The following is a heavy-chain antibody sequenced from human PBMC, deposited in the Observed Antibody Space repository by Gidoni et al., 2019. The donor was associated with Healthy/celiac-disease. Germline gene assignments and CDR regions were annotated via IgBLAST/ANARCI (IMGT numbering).Heavy chain of an antibody. CDR2: IYYSGST. CDR1: GGSISSYY. D-gene: IGHD3-22*01. J-gene: IGHJ4*02. V-gene: IGHV4-59*01. Sequence: QVQLQESGPGLVKPSETLSLTCTVSGGSISSYYWSWIRQPPGKGLEWIGYIYYSGSTNYNPSLKSRVTISVDTSKNQFSLKLSSVTAADTAVYYCARAKKYLGPKDSSGYYRVFDYWGQGTLVTVSS. CDR3: ARAKKYLGPKDSSGYYRVFDY.